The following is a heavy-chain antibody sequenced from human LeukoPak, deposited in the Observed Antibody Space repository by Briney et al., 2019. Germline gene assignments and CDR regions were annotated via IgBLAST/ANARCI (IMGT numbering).Heavy chain of an antibody. CDR1: GFTFSSYE. J-gene: IGHJ4*02. Sequence: PAGSLRLSCAASGFTFSSYEMNWVRQAPGQGLEWVSYISSSGSTIYYADSVKGRFTISRDNAKNSLYLQMNSLRAEDTAVYYCRGEAVAASDYWGQGTLVTVSS. CDR2: ISSSGSTI. D-gene: IGHD6-19*01. CDR3: RGEAVAASDY. V-gene: IGHV3-48*03.